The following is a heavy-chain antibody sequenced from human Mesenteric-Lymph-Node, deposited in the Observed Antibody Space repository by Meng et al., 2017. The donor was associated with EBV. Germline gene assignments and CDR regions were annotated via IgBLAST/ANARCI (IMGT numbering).Heavy chain of an antibody. Sequence: SGQCRVTSWAPLHLPRCVPGGALSGDIYYWGWIPKPQGKGLDGIGTIYYSGGTSYNPSLRSRVTISTDTAKNQYSLKLSSVTAADTAVYYCAAWVRFDTSDYWGQGTLVTVSS. D-gene: IGHD5-12*01. CDR3: AAWVRFDTSDY. V-gene: IGHV4-39*01. J-gene: IGHJ4*02. CDR2: IYYSGGT. CDR1: GGALSGDIYY.